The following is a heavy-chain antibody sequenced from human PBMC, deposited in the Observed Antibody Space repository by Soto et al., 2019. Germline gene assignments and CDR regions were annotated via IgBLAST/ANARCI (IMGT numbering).Heavy chain of an antibody. V-gene: IGHV4-31*04. Sequence: QVRLQESGPGLVKPSETLSLTCSVSGAALNSGNYYWSWIRQVPGKGLEGIGHIYVTAAVDYHPSLRDRITISQGTSERQFSLNLRLVTAADTAVYYCSSLRIATNNYKWFDPWGQGTLVTVSS. CDR1: GAALNSGNYY. CDR3: SSLRIATNNYKWFDP. CDR2: IYVTAAV. D-gene: IGHD2-21*01. J-gene: IGHJ5*02.